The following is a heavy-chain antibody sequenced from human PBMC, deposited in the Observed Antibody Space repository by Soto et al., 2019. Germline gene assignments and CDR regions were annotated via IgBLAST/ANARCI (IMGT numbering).Heavy chain of an antibody. CDR1: GGPISSYY. Sequence: PSETLSLTCTVSGGPISSYYWSWIRQPPGKGLEWIGYIYYSGSTNYNPSLKSRVTISVDTSKNQFSLKLSSVTAADTAVYYCARHSEKIRLLIDYWGQGTLVTVSS. D-gene: IGHD1-1*01. V-gene: IGHV4-59*08. CDR2: IYYSGST. CDR3: ARHSEKIRLLIDY. J-gene: IGHJ4*02.